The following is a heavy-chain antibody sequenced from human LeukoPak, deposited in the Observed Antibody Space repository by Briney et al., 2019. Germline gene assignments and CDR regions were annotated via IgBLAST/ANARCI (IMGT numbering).Heavy chain of an antibody. CDR2: IYYSGST. V-gene: IGHV4-39*07. CDR3: ASPGYSSSSDY. Sequence: SETLSLTCTVSGGSISSSSYYWGWIRQPPGKRLEWIGSIYYSGSTYYNPSLKSRVTISVDTSKNQFSLKLSSVTAADTAVYYCASPGYSSSSDYWGQGTLVTVSS. CDR1: GGSISSSSYY. J-gene: IGHJ4*02. D-gene: IGHD6-13*01.